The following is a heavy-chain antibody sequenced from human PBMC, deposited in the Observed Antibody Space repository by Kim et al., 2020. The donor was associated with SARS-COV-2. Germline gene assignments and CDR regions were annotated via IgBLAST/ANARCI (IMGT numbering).Heavy chain of an antibody. Sequence: AVSVRGRLTISRDNSKNTLFLQMDSLRVDDTAVYYCAKDLLYVPGRGYFDSWGQGVVVTVSS. D-gene: IGHD3-10*01. CDR3: AKDLLYVPGRGYFDS. V-gene: IGHV3-23*01. J-gene: IGHJ4*02.